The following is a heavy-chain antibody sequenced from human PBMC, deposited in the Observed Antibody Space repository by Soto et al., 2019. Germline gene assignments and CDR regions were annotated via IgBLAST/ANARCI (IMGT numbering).Heavy chain of an antibody. V-gene: IGHV1-18*01. Sequence: QVQLVQSGAEVKKPGASVKVSCKASGYTFTSYGISWSRQAPGQGLEWMGWISAYNGKTNHAQKLQGRVTIPPDTSTSTAYMELRRLRSDDTAVYYCARDLAAGNCDYWGQGTLVTVSS. J-gene: IGHJ4*02. CDR2: ISAYNGKT. CDR3: ARDLAAGNCDY. D-gene: IGHD6-13*01. CDR1: GYTFTSYG.